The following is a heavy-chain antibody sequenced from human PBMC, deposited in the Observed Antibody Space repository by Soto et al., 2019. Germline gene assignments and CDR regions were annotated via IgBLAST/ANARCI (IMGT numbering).Heavy chain of an antibody. CDR1: GGSIISGGYY. Sequence: SETLSLTCTVSGGSIISGGYYFSCIRQHPWKGLELIGYIYYSGSTYYNPSLKSRVTISVDTSKNQFSLKLSSVTAADTAVYYCARVDDVAVDGEGWFDPWGQGTLVTVSS. D-gene: IGHD6-19*01. J-gene: IGHJ5*02. CDR3: ARVDDVAVDGEGWFDP. CDR2: IYYSGST. V-gene: IGHV4-31*03.